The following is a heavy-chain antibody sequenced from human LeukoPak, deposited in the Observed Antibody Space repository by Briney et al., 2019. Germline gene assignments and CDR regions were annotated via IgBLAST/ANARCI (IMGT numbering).Heavy chain of an antibody. Sequence: ASVKVSCKASVYTFTSYGISWVRQAPGQGLEWMGWISAYNGNTNYAQKLQGRVTMTPDTSTSTAYMELSSLRSDDPAVYSCARARWLQLLGDYWGEGTLVTVSS. V-gene: IGHV1-18*01. J-gene: IGHJ4*02. CDR3: ARARWLQLLGDY. D-gene: IGHD5-24*01. CDR1: VYTFTSYG. CDR2: ISAYNGNT.